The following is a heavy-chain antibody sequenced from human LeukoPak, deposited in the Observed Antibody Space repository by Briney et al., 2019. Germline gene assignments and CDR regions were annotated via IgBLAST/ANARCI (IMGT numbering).Heavy chain of an antibody. D-gene: IGHD6-19*01. CDR2: INHSGST. CDR3: ARPVISGWYRYFDY. V-gene: IGHV4-39*07. CDR1: GGSISSGGYY. Sequence: SETLSLTCTVSGGSISSGGYYWSWIRQPPGKGLEWIGEINHSGSTNYNPSLKSRVTISVDTSKNQFSLKLSSVTAADTAVYYCARPVISGWYRYFDYWGQGTLVTVSS. J-gene: IGHJ4*02.